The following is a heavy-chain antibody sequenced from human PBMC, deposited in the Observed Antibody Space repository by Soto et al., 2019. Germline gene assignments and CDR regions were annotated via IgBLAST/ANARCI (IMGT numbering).Heavy chain of an antibody. CDR3: ARDPTYGSSGYYYGRFDY. Sequence: PSETLSLIWSVSWGSISGYYWSWIRQPPGKGVEWIGYIFYNGSTNYIPSLKSRVTISIDSSKNHFSLKLSSVTAADTAVYYCARDPTYGSSGYYYGRFDYWGQGNMVTVSS. V-gene: IGHV4-59*01. J-gene: IGHJ4*01. CDR1: WGSISGYY. D-gene: IGHD3-22*01. CDR2: IFYNGST.